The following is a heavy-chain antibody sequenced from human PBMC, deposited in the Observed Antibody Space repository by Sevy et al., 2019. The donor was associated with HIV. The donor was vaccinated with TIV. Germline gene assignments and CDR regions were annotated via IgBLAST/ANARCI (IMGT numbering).Heavy chain of an antibody. Sequence: GGSLRLSREASGFSFRRYAMHWVRQAPGKGLEWLTVISYDGRNEYYVDSVKGRFTISRDNSKNTLYLQMNSLGPEDTAIYYCARDGGGDYFDYWGQGTLVTVSS. CDR2: ISYDGRNE. CDR3: ARDGGGDYFDY. V-gene: IGHV3-30*04. J-gene: IGHJ4*02. CDR1: GFSFRRYA. D-gene: IGHD3-10*01.